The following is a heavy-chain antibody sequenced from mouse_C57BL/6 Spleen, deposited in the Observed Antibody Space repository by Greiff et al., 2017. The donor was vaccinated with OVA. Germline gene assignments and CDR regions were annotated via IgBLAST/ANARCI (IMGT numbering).Heavy chain of an antibody. J-gene: IGHJ2*01. V-gene: IGHV5-6*01. CDR2: ISSGGSYT. CDR1: GFTFSSYG. D-gene: IGHD1-3*01. CDR3: AIYRGYFDY. Sequence: EVQGVESGGDLVKPGGSLKLSCAASGFTFSSYGMSWVRQTPDKRLEWVATISSGGSYTYYPDSVKGRFTISRDNAKNTLYLQMSSLKSEDTAMYYCAIYRGYFDYWGQGTTLTVSS.